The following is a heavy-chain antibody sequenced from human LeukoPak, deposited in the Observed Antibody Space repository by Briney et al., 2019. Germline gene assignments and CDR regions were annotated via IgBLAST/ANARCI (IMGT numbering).Heavy chain of an antibody. CDR1: GFTFSSYG. J-gene: IGHJ4*02. V-gene: IGHV3-7*01. D-gene: IGHD3-22*01. CDR3: ARDLYRIVVVPHYFDY. CDR2: IKKDGSEK. Sequence: PGRSLRLSCAASGFTFSSYGMHWVRQAPGKGLEWVANIKKDGSEKYYVDSVKGRFTISRDNVKNSLYLQMNSLRAEDTAVYYCARDLYRIVVVPHYFDYWGQGTLVTVSS.